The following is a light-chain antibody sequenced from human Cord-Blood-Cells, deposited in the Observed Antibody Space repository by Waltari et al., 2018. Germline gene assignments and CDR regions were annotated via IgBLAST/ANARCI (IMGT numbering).Light chain of an antibody. Sequence: EIVLTQSPATLSLSPGDRATISCGASQSVSSYLAWYQQKPGQAPRLLIYDASNRATGIPARFSGSGSGTDFTLTISSLEPEDFAVYYCQQRSNWPPLTFGGGTKVEIK. J-gene: IGKJ4*01. CDR1: QSVSSY. V-gene: IGKV3-11*01. CDR3: QQRSNWPPLT. CDR2: DAS.